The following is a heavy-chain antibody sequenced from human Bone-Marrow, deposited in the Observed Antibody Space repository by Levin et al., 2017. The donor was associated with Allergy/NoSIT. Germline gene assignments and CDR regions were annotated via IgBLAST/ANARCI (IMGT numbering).Heavy chain of an antibody. D-gene: IGHD6-13*01. J-gene: IGHJ3*02. V-gene: IGHV3-15*01. Sequence: TPGGSLRLSCAASGFTFSNAWMTWVRQAPGKGLEWVGRIKSKTDGETTDYAAPVKGRFTVPRDDSKNTLYLQMNSLKAEDTAMYYCTTDQQLLVLDAFDIWGQGTMVTVSS. CDR2: IKSKTDGETT. CDR3: TTDQQLLVLDAFDI. CDR1: GFTFSNAW.